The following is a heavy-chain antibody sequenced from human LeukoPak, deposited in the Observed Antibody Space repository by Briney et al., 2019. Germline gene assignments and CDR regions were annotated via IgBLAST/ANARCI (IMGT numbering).Heavy chain of an antibody. J-gene: IGHJ5*02. V-gene: IGHV3-74*01. CDR2: INSDGSST. CDR1: GFTFSSYW. CDR3: AREVPRPLWFDP. Sequence: GGSPRLSCAASGFTFSSYWMHWVRQAPGKGLVWVSRINSDGSSTSYADSVKGRFTISRDNAKNTLYLQMNSLRAEDTAVYYCAREVPRPLWFDPWGQGTLVTVSS.